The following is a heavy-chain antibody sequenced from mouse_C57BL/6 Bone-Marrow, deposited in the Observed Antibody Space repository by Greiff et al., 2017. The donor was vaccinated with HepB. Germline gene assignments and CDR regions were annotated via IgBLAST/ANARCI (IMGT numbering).Heavy chain of an antibody. V-gene: IGHV1-55*01. CDR1: GYTFTSYW. J-gene: IGHJ4*01. CDR2: IYPGSGST. D-gene: IGHD2-3*01. Sequence: VQLQQPGAELVKPGASVKMSCKASGYTFTSYWITWVKQRPGQGLEWIGDIYPGSGSTNYNEKFKSKATLTVDTSSSTAYMQLSSLTSEDSAVYYCASDGYLYYHAMDYWGQGTSVTVSS. CDR3: ASDGYLYYHAMDY.